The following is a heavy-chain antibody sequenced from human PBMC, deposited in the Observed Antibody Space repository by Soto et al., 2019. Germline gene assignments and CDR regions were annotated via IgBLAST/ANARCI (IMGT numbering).Heavy chain of an antibody. CDR3: AKGRGRDGYNFGNY. V-gene: IGHV3-30*18. Sequence: GGSLRLSCAASGFTFSSYGMHWVRQAPGKGLEWVAVISYDGSNKYYADSVKGRFTISRDNSKNTLYLQMNSLRAEDTAVYYCAKGRGRDGYNFGNYWGQGTLVTVSS. D-gene: IGHD5-12*01. J-gene: IGHJ4*02. CDR2: ISYDGSNK. CDR1: GFTFSSYG.